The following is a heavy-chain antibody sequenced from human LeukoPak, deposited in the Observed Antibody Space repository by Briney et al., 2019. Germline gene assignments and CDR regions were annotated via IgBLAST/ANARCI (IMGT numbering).Heavy chain of an antibody. CDR2: IQYDGSNK. J-gene: IGHJ4*02. Sequence: PGGSLRLSCAASGFTFSSYGMHWVRQAPGKGLEWVAFIQYDGSNKYFADSVKGRFAISRDNSKKTLYLQMNSLRAEGTAVYYCAKDPDYWGQGTLVTVSS. CDR1: GFTFSSYG. CDR3: AKDPDY. V-gene: IGHV3-30*02.